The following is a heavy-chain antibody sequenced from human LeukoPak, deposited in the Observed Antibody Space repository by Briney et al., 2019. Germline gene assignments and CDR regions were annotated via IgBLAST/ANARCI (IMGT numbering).Heavy chain of an antibody. J-gene: IGHJ4*02. V-gene: IGHV4-39*07. D-gene: IGHD6-19*01. CDR1: GGSISSSSYY. Sequence: SETLSLTCTVSGGSISSSSYYWGWIRQPPGKGLEWIGSIYYSGSTYYNPSLKSRVTMSIDTSKNQFSLKLSSVTAADTAVYYCARDRSSGWYVVDYWGQGTLVTVSS. CDR2: IYYSGST. CDR3: ARDRSSGWYVVDY.